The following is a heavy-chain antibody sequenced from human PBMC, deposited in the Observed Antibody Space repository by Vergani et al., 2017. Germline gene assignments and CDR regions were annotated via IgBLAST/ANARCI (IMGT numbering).Heavy chain of an antibody. CDR1: GFTFSSYS. D-gene: IGHD6-13*01. CDR2: ISSSSSYI. Sequence: EVQLVESGGGLVKPGGPLRLSCAASGFTFSSYSMNWVRQAPGKGLEWVSSISSSSSYIYYADSVKGRFTISRDNAKNSLYLQMNSLRAEDTAVYYCARAKVAAGKIDYWGQGTLVTVSS. CDR3: ARAKVAAGKIDY. V-gene: IGHV3-21*01. J-gene: IGHJ4*02.